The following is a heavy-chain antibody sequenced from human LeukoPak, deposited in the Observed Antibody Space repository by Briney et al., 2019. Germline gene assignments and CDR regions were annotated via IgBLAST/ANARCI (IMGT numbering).Heavy chain of an antibody. J-gene: IGHJ3*02. D-gene: IGHD6-19*01. V-gene: IGHV1-18*01. CDR3: ATAPFSYEVAVAGNGAFDI. CDR1: GYTFTSYG. Sequence: ASVKVSCKASGYTFTSYGISWVRQAPEQGLEWMGWISTYKGNTNYAQKLQGRVTMTTDTSTNTAYMELRSLRSDDTAVYYCATAPFSYEVAVAGNGAFDIWGQGTMVTVSS. CDR2: ISTYKGNT.